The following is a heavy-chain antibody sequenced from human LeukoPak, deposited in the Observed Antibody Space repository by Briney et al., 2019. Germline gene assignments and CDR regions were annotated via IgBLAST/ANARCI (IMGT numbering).Heavy chain of an antibody. Sequence: SETLSLTCTVSGVSISTSRYYWGWIRQPPGKGLEWIGNIYYTGPTYYNASLESRVTISVDTSKNQFSLRLNSVTAADTAVYYCARIPWGYFYYMDVWGKGTTVTISS. D-gene: IGHD1-26*01. CDR2: IYYTGPT. CDR1: GVSISTSRYY. J-gene: IGHJ6*03. V-gene: IGHV4-39*07. CDR3: ARIPWGYFYYMDV.